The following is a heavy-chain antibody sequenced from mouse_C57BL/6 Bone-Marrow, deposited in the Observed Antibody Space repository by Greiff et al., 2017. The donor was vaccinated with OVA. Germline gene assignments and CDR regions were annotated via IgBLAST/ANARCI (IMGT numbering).Heavy chain of an antibody. V-gene: IGHV1-64*01. J-gene: IGHJ3*01. CDR2: IHPNSGST. CDR1: GYTFTSYW. Sequence: QVQLQQPGAELVKPGASVKLSCKASGYTFTSYWMHWVKQRPGQGLEWIGMIHPNSGSTNYTEKFKSKATLTVDKSSSTAYMQLSSLTSEDSAVYYCARDYYGSSWVAYWGQGTLVTVSA. D-gene: IGHD1-1*01. CDR3: ARDYYGSSWVAY.